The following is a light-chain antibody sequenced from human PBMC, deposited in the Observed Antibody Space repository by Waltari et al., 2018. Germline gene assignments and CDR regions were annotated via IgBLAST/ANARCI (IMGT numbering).Light chain of an antibody. Sequence: EVMLTQSPGTLSLSPGERATLSCRASQRVTSNYLAWYQQRPGQAPRLRIFGASLRAAGISDNFSGGGSGTDFTLTINRLEPADFAVYYCQQYGDSPWTFGQGTKVEVK. V-gene: IGKV3-20*01. CDR3: QQYGDSPWT. CDR1: QRVTSNY. J-gene: IGKJ1*01. CDR2: GAS.